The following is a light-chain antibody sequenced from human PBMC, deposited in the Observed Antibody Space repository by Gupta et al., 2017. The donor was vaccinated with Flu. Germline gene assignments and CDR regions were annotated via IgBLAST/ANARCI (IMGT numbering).Light chain of an antibody. J-gene: IGKJ1*01. V-gene: IGKV1-5*03. CDR2: KAS. CDR3: KQYNTCST. Sequence: SQRIGNSLAWYQQKPGKAPKLLISKASTLETGVPSRFSGSGSGTEFTLTMGSLQPAEFATYYCKQYNTCSTFGQGTKVEIK. CDR1: QRIGNS.